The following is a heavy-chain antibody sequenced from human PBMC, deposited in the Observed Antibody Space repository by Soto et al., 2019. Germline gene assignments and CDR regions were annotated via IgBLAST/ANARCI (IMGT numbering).Heavy chain of an antibody. CDR2: TSHDGSKR. CDR1: GLTFSYSG. J-gene: IGHJ4*01. CDR3: AKTXTYVDGYDNTGYSSEDY. Sequence: LSLSCEVSGLTFSYSGLDWVRQDPGKGLEWVAITSHDGSKRFYADSVKGRFTISRDNSKNTLYLQMSSLRPEDTALYYCAKTXTYVDGYDNTGYSSEDYWGHGTLVTVSS. V-gene: IGHV3-30*18. D-gene: IGHD3-22*01.